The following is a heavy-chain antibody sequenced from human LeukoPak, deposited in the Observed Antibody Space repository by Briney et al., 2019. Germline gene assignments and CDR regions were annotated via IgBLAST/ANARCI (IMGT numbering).Heavy chain of an antibody. J-gene: IGHJ4*02. Sequence: GASVKVSCKVSGYSLTELSMHWVRQAPGKGLEWMGGFDPEDGETIYAQKFQGRVTMTEDTSTDTAYMELSSLRSEDTAIYYCAIDSPETITMVRGVREREFDYWGQGTLVTVSS. CDR3: AIDSPETITMVRGVREREFDY. CDR1: GYSLTELS. D-gene: IGHD3-10*01. V-gene: IGHV1-24*01. CDR2: FDPEDGET.